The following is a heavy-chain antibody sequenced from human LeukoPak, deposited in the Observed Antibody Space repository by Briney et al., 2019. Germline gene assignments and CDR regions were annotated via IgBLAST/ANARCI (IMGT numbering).Heavy chain of an antibody. Sequence: SETLSLTCTVSGYSISSGYYWGWIRPPPGKGLEWIGSMYHSGSPYYNPSLKSRVTISVDTSNNQFSLKLSSVTAADTAVYYCARGESSASNWFDPWGQGTLVTVSS. CDR1: GYSISSGYY. CDR2: MYHSGSP. V-gene: IGHV4-38-2*02. D-gene: IGHD3-22*01. J-gene: IGHJ5*02. CDR3: ARGESSASNWFDP.